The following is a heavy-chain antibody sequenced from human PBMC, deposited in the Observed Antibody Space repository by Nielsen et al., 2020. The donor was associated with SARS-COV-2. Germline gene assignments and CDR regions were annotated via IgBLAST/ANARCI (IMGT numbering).Heavy chain of an antibody. J-gene: IGHJ4*02. D-gene: IGHD3-22*01. Sequence: GESLKISCAASGLIFSSSWMVWVRQAPGKGLEWVANINEDGSVVNYVDSVKGRFTISRDNAKKSLYLQMNSLRAEDTAVYYCARCYYDSSGYPLFDYWGQGTLVTVS. V-gene: IGHV3-7*05. CDR1: GLIFSSSW. CDR2: INEDGSVV. CDR3: ARCYYDSSGYPLFDY.